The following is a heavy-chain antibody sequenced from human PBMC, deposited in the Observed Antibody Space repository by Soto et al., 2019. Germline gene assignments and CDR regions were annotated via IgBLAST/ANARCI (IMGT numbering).Heavy chain of an antibody. CDR3: VRVVAIPGYPDN. Sequence: QVQLVQSGAEVRQPASSVKVSCKTSGGTFSSYAISWVRQAPGQGLEWMGGIGPIVDTSTYAQKFKGRVTITADESTSTVHMELSSLRSDDTAVYYCVRVVAIPGYPDNWGQGTLVTVSS. V-gene: IGHV1-69*12. J-gene: IGHJ4*02. CDR2: IGPIVDTS. D-gene: IGHD5-12*01. CDR1: GGTFSSYA.